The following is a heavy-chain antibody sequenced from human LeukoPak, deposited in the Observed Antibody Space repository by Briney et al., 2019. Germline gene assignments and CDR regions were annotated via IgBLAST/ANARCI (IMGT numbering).Heavy chain of an antibody. Sequence: GESLKISCKGSGYSFTSYWIGWVRQMPGKGLEWIGIIYPGDSDTRYSPSFQCQVTISADKSISTAYLQWSSLKASDTAMYYCARQYYYDSSGYFTDYDAFDIWGQGTMVTVSS. CDR1: GYSFTSYW. J-gene: IGHJ3*02. V-gene: IGHV5-51*01. CDR3: ARQYYYDSSGYFTDYDAFDI. D-gene: IGHD3-22*01. CDR2: IYPGDSDT.